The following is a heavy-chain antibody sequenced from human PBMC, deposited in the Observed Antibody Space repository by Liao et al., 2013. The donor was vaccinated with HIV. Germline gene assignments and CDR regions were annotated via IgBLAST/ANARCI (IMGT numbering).Heavy chain of an antibody. CDR3: ARAFMGSRDVFDI. CDR2: IYTSGRT. V-gene: IGHV4-61*02. Sequence: QVQLQESGPGLVKPSQTLSLTCTVSGGSISSGSYYWSWIRQPAGKGLEWIGRIYTSGRTNHNPSLKSRLIISVDMSKDQFSLTLHSVTAADTAVYYCARAFMGSRDVFDIWGQGTMVTVSS. J-gene: IGHJ3*02. CDR1: GGSISSGSYY.